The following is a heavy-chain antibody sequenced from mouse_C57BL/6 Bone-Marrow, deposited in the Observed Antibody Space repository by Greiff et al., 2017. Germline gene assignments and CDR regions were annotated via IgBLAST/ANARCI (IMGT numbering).Heavy chain of an antibody. V-gene: IGHV1-82*01. J-gene: IGHJ3*01. CDR3: ARAYGTSYRFAY. CDR2: IYPGDGDT. Sequence: VKLQESGPELVKPGASVKISCKASGYAFSSSWMNWVKQRPGKGLEWIGRIYPGDGDTNYNGKFKGKATLTADKSSSTAYMQLSSLTSEDSAVYVCARAYGTSYRFAYWGQGTLVTVSA. CDR1: GYAFSSSW. D-gene: IGHD1-1*01.